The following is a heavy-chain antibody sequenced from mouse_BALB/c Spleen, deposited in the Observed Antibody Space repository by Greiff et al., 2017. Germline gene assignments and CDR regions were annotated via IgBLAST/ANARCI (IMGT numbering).Heavy chain of an antibody. Sequence: EVQRVESGGGLVKPGGSLKLSCAASGFTFSSYAMSWVRQSPEKRLEWVAEISSGGSYTYYPDTVTGRFTISRDNAKNTLYLEMSSLRSEDTAMYYCARDLHYYAMDYWGQGTSVTVSS. CDR2: ISSGGSYT. CDR3: ARDLHYYAMDY. CDR1: GFTFSSYA. V-gene: IGHV5-9-4*01. J-gene: IGHJ4*01. D-gene: IGHD2-1*01.